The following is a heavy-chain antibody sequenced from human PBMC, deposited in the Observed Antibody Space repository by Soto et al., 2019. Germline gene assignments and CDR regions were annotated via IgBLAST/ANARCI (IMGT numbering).Heavy chain of an antibody. D-gene: IGHD5-12*01. Sequence: ASVKVSCKASGYTFTSYDINWVRQATGQGLEWMGWMNPNSGNTGYAQKFQGRVTMTRNTSISTAYMELSSLRSEDTAVYYCARRYSGYALMPFDIWGQGTMVTVSS. CDR2: MNPNSGNT. J-gene: IGHJ3*02. V-gene: IGHV1-8*01. CDR3: ARRYSGYALMPFDI. CDR1: GYTFTSYD.